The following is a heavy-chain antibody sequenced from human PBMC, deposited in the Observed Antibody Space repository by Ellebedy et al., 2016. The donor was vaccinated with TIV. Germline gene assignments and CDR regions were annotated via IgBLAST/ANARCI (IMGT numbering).Heavy chain of an antibody. CDR1: GFSVSDYY. V-gene: IGHV3-66*03. J-gene: IGHJ6*02. CDR3: AKTRSGSYITGYYGMDV. CDR2: IFGLGST. Sequence: GESLKISCAASGFSVSDYYMIWVRQAPGKGLEWVSVIFGLGSTSYADSVTGRFTISRDNSKNTLYLQMNSLRAEDTAVYYCAKTRSGSYITGYYGMDVWGQGTTVTVSS. D-gene: IGHD3-10*01.